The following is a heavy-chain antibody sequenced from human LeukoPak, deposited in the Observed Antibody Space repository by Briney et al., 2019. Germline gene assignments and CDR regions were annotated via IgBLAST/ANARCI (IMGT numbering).Heavy chain of an antibody. CDR2: IYYSGST. Sequence: SETLSLTCTVSGGSISSYYWSWIRQPPGKGLEWIGYIYYSGSTSYNPSLKSRVTISVDTSKNQFSLKLSSVTAADTAVYYCARGRDGSGSRFDYWGQGTLVTVSS. CDR3: ARGRDGSGSRFDY. J-gene: IGHJ4*02. D-gene: IGHD3-10*01. CDR1: GGSISSYY. V-gene: IGHV4-59*01.